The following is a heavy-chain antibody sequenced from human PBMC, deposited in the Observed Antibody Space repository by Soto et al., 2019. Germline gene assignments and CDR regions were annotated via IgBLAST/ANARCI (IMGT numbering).Heavy chain of an antibody. Sequence: PGESLKISCKGSGYSFTSYWIGWVRQMPGKGLEWMGIIYPGDSDTRYSPSFQGQVTISADKSISTAYLQWSSLKASDTAVYYCARPKPYSSGWYYFDYWGQGTLVTVSS. CDR1: GYSFTSYW. D-gene: IGHD6-19*01. CDR3: ARPKPYSSGWYYFDY. V-gene: IGHV5-51*01. CDR2: IYPGDSDT. J-gene: IGHJ4*02.